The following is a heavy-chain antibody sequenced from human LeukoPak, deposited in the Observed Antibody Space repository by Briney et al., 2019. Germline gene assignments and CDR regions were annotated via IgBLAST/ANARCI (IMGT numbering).Heavy chain of an antibody. Sequence: ASVKVSCKASGGTFSSYAISWVRQAPGQGLEWMGGIIPIFGTANYAQKFQGRVTITADKSTSTAYMELSSLRSENTAVYYCAKDRRPNSYRSRWLDYWGQGTLVTVSS. CDR3: AKDRRPNSYRSRWLDY. J-gene: IGHJ4*02. CDR1: GGTFSSYA. D-gene: IGHD6-13*01. V-gene: IGHV1-69*06. CDR2: IIPIFGTA.